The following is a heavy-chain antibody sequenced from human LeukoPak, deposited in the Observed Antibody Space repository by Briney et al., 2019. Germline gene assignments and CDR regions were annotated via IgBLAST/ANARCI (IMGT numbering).Heavy chain of an antibody. V-gene: IGHV4-59*12. J-gene: IGHJ3*02. D-gene: IGHD1-1*01. CDR1: GGSISSYY. CDR3: ARESKTGTTSGVGLDAFDI. Sequence: SETLSLTCTVSGGSISSYYWSWIRQPPGKGLEWIGYIYYSGSTYYNPSLKSRVTISVDTSKNQFSLKLSSVTAADTAVYYCARESKTGTTSGVGLDAFDIWGQGTMVTVSS. CDR2: IYYSGST.